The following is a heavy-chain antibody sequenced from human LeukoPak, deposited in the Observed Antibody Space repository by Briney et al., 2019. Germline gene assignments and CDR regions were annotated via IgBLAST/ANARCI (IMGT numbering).Heavy chain of an antibody. J-gene: IGHJ4*02. CDR3: ARSIVGATRGFDY. CDR1: GNTLTSYY. D-gene: IGHD1-26*01. V-gene: IGHV1-3*01. CDR2: INAGNGNT. Sequence: ASVKVSCKASGNTLTSYYMHWVRQAPGQGLEWMGWINAGNGNTKYSQKFQGRVTITRDTSASTAYMELSSLRSEDTAVYYCARSIVGATRGFDYWGQGTLVTVSS.